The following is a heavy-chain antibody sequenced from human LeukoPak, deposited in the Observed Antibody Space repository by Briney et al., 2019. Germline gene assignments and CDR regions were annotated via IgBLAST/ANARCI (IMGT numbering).Heavy chain of an antibody. J-gene: IGHJ4*02. V-gene: IGHV4-61*02. D-gene: IGHD4-23*01. CDR1: GGSISSGSYY. CDR3: ARGDYGGNSD. CDR2: IYTSGST. Sequence: SETLSLTCTVSGGSISSGSYYWSWIRQPAGKGLEWIGRIYTSGSTNYNPSLKSRVTISVDTSKNQFSLKLSSVTAADTAVYYCARGDYGGNSDWGQGTLVTVSS.